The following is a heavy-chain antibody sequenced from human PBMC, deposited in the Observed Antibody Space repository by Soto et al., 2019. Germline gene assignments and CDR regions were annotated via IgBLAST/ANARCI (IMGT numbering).Heavy chain of an antibody. Sequence: EVQLVESGGGLVKPGGSLRLSCAASGFTFSSYSMNWVRQAPGKGLEWVSSISSSSSYIYYADSVKGRFTISRDNAKNALYLQMNSLSAEDTAVYYCGRESWGKVYYFDYCGQGTLVTVAS. CDR3: GRESWGKVYYFDY. CDR1: GFTFSSYS. D-gene: IGHD2-8*01. CDR2: ISSSSSYI. J-gene: IGHJ4*02. V-gene: IGHV3-21*01.